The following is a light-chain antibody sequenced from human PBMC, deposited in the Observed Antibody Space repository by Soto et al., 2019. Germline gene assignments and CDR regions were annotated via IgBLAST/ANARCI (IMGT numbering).Light chain of an antibody. CDR2: RAS. J-gene: IGKJ1*01. Sequence: DIQMTQSHSTLSASFGDRVTITCRASQDIGTWLAWYQQKPEKAPKVLIYRASNLESGVPSRFSGSGSGTEFTLTISSLQPDDFATYYCQQYNSYSGTFGQGTKV. CDR3: QQYNSYSGT. V-gene: IGKV1-5*03. CDR1: QDIGTW.